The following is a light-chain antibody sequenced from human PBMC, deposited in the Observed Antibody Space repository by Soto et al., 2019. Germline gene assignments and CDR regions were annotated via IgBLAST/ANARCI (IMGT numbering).Light chain of an antibody. J-gene: IGLJ3*02. CDR1: SSDVGGYNY. Sequence: QSVLTQPASVSGSPGQSITISCTGTSSDVGGYNYVSWYQQHPGKVPKLMIYEVTNRPSGVANRFSGSKSGNTASLTISGLQAEDEADYYCSSYTSISTWVFGGGTKLTVL. V-gene: IGLV2-14*01. CDR2: EVT. CDR3: SSYTSISTWV.